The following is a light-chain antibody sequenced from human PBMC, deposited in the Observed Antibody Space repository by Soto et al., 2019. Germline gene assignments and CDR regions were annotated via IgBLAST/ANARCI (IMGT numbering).Light chain of an antibody. CDR1: SSDVGGYYS. CDR3: SSYTSSSTDV. V-gene: IGLV2-14*01. J-gene: IGLJ1*01. Sequence: QSALTQPASVSGSPGQSITISCTGTSSDVGGYYSVSWYQRHPGKAPKLMIYDVTNRPSGVSNRFSGSKSGNTASLTISGLQAEDEADYYCSSYTSSSTDVFGTGTKVTVL. CDR2: DVT.